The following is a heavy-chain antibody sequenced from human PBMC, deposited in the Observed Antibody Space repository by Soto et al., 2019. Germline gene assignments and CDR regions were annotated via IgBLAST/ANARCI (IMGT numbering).Heavy chain of an antibody. CDR1: GGSISSGGYS. D-gene: IGHD6-13*01. J-gene: IGHJ4*02. CDR2: IHYSGST. Sequence: PSETLSLTCAVSGGSISSGGYSWSWIRQPPGKGLEWIGYIHYSGSTNYNPSLKRRVTISVDTSKNQLSLKLSSLTAADTAVYYCARGSAAGTKSPFDYWGQGTLVTVSS. V-gene: IGHV4-61*08. CDR3: ARGSAAGTKSPFDY.